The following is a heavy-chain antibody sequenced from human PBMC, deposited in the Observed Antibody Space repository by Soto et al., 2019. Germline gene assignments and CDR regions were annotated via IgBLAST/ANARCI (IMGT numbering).Heavy chain of an antibody. CDR2: INAGNGNT. V-gene: IGHV1-3*01. Sequence: QVQLVQSGAEVKKPGASVKVSCKASGYTFTRYAMHWVRQAPGQRLEWMGWINAGNGNTKSPQKFQGRVTITRDTSANTAYMELSSLRSEDTAIYYCARDGAVAGDTNFDHWGQGTLVTVSS. J-gene: IGHJ4*02. CDR1: GYTFTRYA. D-gene: IGHD6-19*01. CDR3: ARDGAVAGDTNFDH.